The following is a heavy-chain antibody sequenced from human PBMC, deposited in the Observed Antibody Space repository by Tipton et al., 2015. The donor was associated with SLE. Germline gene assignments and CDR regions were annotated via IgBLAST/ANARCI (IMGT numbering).Heavy chain of an antibody. CDR2: ISSSGSTI. D-gene: IGHD3-10*01. V-gene: IGHV3-48*03. CDR3: AKSPLWFGEFFDY. CDR1: GFTFSSYE. J-gene: IGHJ4*02. Sequence: SLRLSCAASGFTFSSYEMNWVRQAPGKGLEWVSYISSSGSTIYYADSVKGRFTISRDNSKNTLYLQMNSLRAEDTAVYYCAKSPLWFGEFFDYWGQGTLVTVSS.